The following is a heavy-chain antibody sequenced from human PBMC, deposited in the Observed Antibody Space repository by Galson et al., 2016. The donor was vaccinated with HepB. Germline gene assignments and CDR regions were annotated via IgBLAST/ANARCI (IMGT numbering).Heavy chain of an antibody. CDR1: GFTFSDAW. J-gene: IGHJ4*02. Sequence: SLRLSCAASGFTFSDAWLNWVRQAPGKGLEWVGRITTKSAGGTTDYAAPVKGRFTISRDDSKNTLYLQMNSLKTEDTAVYYCTTWYQLILGFDQWGQGTLVTVSS. CDR2: ITTKSAGGTT. V-gene: IGHV3-15*01. D-gene: IGHD2-15*01. CDR3: TTWYQLILGFDQ.